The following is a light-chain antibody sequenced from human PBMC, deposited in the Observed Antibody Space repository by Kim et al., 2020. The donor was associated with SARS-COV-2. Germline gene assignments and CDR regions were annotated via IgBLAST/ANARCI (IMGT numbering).Light chain of an antibody. CDR3: ASWDDSLIGPV. V-gene: IGLV1-44*01. CDR2: SNN. Sequence: GQRFTSSCSGSRSTVGTNTVSWYQQLPGTAPKLLIYSNNQRPSGVPDRFSGPKSDTSASLAISGLQSEDEADYHCASWDDSLIGPVFGGGTQLTVL. J-gene: IGLJ3*02. CDR1: RSTVGTNT.